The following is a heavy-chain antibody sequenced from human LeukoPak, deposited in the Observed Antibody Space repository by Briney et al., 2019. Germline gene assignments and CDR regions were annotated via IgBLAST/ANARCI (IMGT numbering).Heavy chain of an antibody. CDR2: ISYDGSNK. J-gene: IGHJ4*02. Sequence: GGSLRLSCAASGFTFSSYAMHWVRQAPGKGLEWVAVISYDGSNKYYADSVKGRFTISRDNSKNTLYLQMNSLRAEDTAVYYCAREGFSKAVAGTFDYWGQGTLVTVSS. CDR1: GFTFSSYA. V-gene: IGHV3-30-3*01. D-gene: IGHD6-19*01. CDR3: AREGFSKAVAGTFDY.